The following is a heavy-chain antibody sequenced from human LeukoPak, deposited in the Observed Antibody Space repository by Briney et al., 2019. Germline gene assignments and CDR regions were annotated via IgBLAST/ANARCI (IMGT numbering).Heavy chain of an antibody. CDR3: ARHDYDFWSGYYHQDAFDI. D-gene: IGHD3-3*01. V-gene: IGHV4-38-2*01. CDR1: GYSISSGYY. Sequence: PSEPLSLTCALSGYSISSGYYWGWIRQTPGKGLGWIGSIYQRGSTSYKPSLERRVTISVDKYKNQFSLKLSSVTAADTAVYYCARHDYDFWSGYYHQDAFDIWGQGTMVAVSS. CDR2: IYQRGST. J-gene: IGHJ3*02.